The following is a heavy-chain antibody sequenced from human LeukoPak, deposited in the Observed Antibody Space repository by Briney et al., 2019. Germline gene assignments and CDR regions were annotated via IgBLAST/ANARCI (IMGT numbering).Heavy chain of an antibody. Sequence: GGSLRLSCAASGFTFSSYAMSWVRQAPGKGLEWVSAISGSGGSTYYADSVKGRFTISRDNSKNTLYLQMNSLRAEDTAVYYCAKAMVRGVIIPGGYWGQGTLATVSS. J-gene: IGHJ4*02. CDR1: GFTFSSYA. CDR2: ISGSGGST. V-gene: IGHV3-23*01. D-gene: IGHD3-10*01. CDR3: AKAMVRGVIIPGGY.